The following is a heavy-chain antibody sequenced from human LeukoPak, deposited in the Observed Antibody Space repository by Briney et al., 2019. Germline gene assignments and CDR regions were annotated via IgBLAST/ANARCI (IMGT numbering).Heavy chain of an antibody. CDR1: GFTFSSYA. CDR3: AKGPHIVVVTAIDN. D-gene: IGHD2-21*02. V-gene: IGHV3-23*01. J-gene: IGHJ4*02. Sequence: GGSLRLSCAASGFTFSSYAMSWVRQAPGKGLEWVSGISGNGGSTYCAESVKGRFTISRDNSKDTVYLQMNSLRGEDTAVYYCAKGPHIVVVTAIDNWGQGTLVTVSS. CDR2: ISGNGGST.